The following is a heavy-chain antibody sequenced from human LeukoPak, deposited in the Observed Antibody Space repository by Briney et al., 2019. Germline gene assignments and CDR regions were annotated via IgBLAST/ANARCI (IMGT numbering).Heavy chain of an antibody. Sequence: PGGSLRLSCAASGFTFSSYAMHWVRQAPGKGLEWVAVLSSDGNNNYYADSVKGRFTISRDNSKNTLYLQMNSLRAEDTAVYYCARANSGNYYPYYGMDVWGQGTTVTVSS. CDR2: LSSDGNNN. D-gene: IGHD1-26*01. J-gene: IGHJ6*02. CDR3: ARANSGNYYPYYGMDV. V-gene: IGHV3-30-3*01. CDR1: GFTFSSYA.